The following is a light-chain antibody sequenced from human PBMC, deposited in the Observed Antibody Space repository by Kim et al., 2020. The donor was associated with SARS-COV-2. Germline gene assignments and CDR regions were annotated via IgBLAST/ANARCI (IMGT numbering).Light chain of an antibody. V-gene: IGKV3-20*01. Sequence: EIVLTQSPGILSLSPGERATLSCRASQSVSNNYLAWYQQKPGQAPRLLIYGAFKRVTGIPDRFSGSGSGTDFTLTISRLEPEDFAVYYSQQYGISLFTLVPGTKVYIK. J-gene: IGKJ3*01. CDR2: GAF. CDR3: QQYGISLFT. CDR1: QSVSNNY.